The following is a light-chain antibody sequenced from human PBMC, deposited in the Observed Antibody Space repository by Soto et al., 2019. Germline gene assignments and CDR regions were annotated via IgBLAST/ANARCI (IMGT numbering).Light chain of an antibody. CDR3: QHYDGMFT. Sequence: DIQMTQSPSTLSASVGDRVTITCRASQSISYWLAWYQQKPGKAPKLLIYDASSLESGVPSRFSGSGSGTAFTLTISSLQPDDLATYYCQHYDGMFTFGPGTKVDIK. J-gene: IGKJ3*01. CDR2: DAS. CDR1: QSISYW. V-gene: IGKV1-5*01.